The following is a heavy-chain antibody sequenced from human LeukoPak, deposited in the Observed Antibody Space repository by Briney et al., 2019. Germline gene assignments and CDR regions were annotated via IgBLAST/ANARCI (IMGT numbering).Heavy chain of an antibody. V-gene: IGHV3-7*01. CDR1: GLAFSDYW. J-gene: IGHJ4*02. CDR3: VSTYPYSGGCSCAL. CDR2: IKPDGGHQ. D-gene: IGHD2-15*01. Sequence: PAGGSLRLPCAASGLAFSDYWMSWVRQAPGKGLEWVANIKPDGGHQTYAASVNGRFTISRDNATNSLYLQINRLRPKDTAIYDCVSTYPYSGGCSCALWGQGTLVTVSS.